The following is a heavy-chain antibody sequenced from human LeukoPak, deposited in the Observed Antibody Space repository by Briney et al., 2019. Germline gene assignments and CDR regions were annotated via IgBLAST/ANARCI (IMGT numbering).Heavy chain of an antibody. CDR3: ARTYYDFWSGYYSHEGNPFDY. CDR2: ISSSSSTI. J-gene: IGHJ4*02. CDR1: GFTFSSYS. Sequence: GGSLRLSCAASGFTFSSYSMNWVRQAPGKGLEWVSDISSSSSTIYYADSVKGRFTISRDNAKNSLHLEMNSLRAEDTAVYYCARTYYDFWSGYYSHEGNPFDYWGQGTPVTVSS. V-gene: IGHV3-48*01. D-gene: IGHD3-3*01.